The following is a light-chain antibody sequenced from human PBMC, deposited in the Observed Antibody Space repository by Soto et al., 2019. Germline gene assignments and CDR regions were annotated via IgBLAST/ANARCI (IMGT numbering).Light chain of an antibody. Sequence: EIVLTQSPVTLSLSTGERATLSCRASQSVRSYLAWYQQKPGQAPRLLIYDAFKRATGIPARFSGSGSGTDFTLSISSLEPEDFAVYYCQQRSNWPSTFGGGTKAEIK. CDR3: QQRSNWPST. J-gene: IGKJ4*01. CDR2: DAF. CDR1: QSVRSY. V-gene: IGKV3-11*01.